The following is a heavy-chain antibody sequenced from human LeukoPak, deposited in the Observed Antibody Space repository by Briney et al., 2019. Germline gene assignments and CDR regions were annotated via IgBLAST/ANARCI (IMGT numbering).Heavy chain of an antibody. D-gene: IGHD1-26*01. CDR3: ARGVGSPLEGYYYYYMDV. J-gene: IGHJ6*03. Sequence: PSETLSLTCTVSGGSISSSSYYWSWIRQPAGKGLEWIGRIYTSGSTNYNPSLKSRVTISVDTSKNRFSLKLSSVTAADTAVYYCARGVGSPLEGYYYYYMDVWGKGTTVTISS. V-gene: IGHV4-61*02. CDR1: GGSISSSSYY. CDR2: IYTSGST.